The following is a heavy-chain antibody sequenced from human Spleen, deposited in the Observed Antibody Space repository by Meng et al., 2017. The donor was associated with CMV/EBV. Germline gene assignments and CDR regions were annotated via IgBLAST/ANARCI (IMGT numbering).Heavy chain of an antibody. V-gene: IGHV3-11*01. J-gene: IGHJ4*02. CDR3: ARNYYYDNSGYYWGIYYFDN. D-gene: IGHD3-22*01. CDR1: GFTFSDYY. Sequence: GGSLRLSCAASGFTFSDYYMSWIRQAPGKGLEWVSYISSSGSTIYYADSVKGRFTISRDNAKNSLYLQMNSLRAEDTALYYCARNYYYDNSGYYWGIYYFDNWGQGTLVTVSS. CDR2: ISSSGSTI.